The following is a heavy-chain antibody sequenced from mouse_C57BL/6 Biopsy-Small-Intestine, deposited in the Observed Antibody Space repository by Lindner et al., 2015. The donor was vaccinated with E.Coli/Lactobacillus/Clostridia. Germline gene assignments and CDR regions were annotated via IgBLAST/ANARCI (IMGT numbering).Heavy chain of an antibody. CDR2: ISPKTGTT. CDR1: GYTFTDYY. D-gene: IGHD1-3*01. V-gene: IGHV1-84*02. CDR3: AKVVAADRGPSYYYFDY. Sequence: SVKVSCKASGYTFTDYYIHWVRQAPGQRPEWMGWISPKTGTTNSAQTFQGRVTITRDTSISTAYMELNSLTSDDTAVYYCAKVVAADRGPSYYYFDYWGQGTLVTVSS. J-gene: IGHJ2*01.